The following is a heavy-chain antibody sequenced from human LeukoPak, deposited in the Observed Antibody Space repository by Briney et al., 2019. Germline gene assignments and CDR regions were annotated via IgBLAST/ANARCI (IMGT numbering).Heavy chain of an antibody. D-gene: IGHD4-17*01. CDR1: GYTFTSYD. J-gene: IGHJ4*02. Sequence: ASVKVSCKASGYTFTSYDINRVRQATGQGLEWMGWMNPNSGNTGYAQKFQGRVTITRNTSISTAYMELSSLRSEDTAVYYCARTKYGDYALANWGQGTLVTVSS. V-gene: IGHV1-8*03. CDR3: ARTKYGDYALAN. CDR2: MNPNSGNT.